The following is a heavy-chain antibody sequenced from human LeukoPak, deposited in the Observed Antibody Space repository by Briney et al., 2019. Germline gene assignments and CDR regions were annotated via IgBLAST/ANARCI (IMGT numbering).Heavy chain of an antibody. Sequence: GGCLRLSCAASGFTFSSYSMNWVRQAPGKGLEWVSYISSDSTTIYYADSVKGRFTISRDNAKNSLYLQMNSLRDEDTAVYYCGRGRAYWGQGTLVSVSS. CDR3: GRGRAY. CDR1: GFTFSSYS. CDR2: ISSDSTTI. V-gene: IGHV3-48*02. J-gene: IGHJ4*02.